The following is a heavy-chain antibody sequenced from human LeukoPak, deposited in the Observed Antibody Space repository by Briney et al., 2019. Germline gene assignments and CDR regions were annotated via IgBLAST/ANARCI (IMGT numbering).Heavy chain of an antibody. CDR3: ARETTVTTLNYLRFDY. CDR1: GYTFTGYY. V-gene: IGHV1-2*06. Sequence: ASVKVSCKASGYTFTGYYMHWVRQAPGQGLEWMGRINPNSGGTNYAHKFQGRVTMTRDTSISTAYMELSRLRSDDTAVYYCARETTVTTLNYLRFDYWGQGTLVTVSS. J-gene: IGHJ4*02. CDR2: INPNSGGT. D-gene: IGHD4-17*01.